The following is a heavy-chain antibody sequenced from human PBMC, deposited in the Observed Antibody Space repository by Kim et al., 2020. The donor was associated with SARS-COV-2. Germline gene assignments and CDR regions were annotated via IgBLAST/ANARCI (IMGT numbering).Heavy chain of an antibody. V-gene: IGHV3-64*01. Sequence: GGSLRLSCAASGFTFSSYAMHWVRQAPGKGLEYVSAISSNGGSTYYANSVKGRFTISRDNSKNTLYLQMGSLRAEDMAVYYCARVGGKFLGAAFDIWGQGTMVTVSS. D-gene: IGHD3-16*01. CDR3: ARVGGKFLGAAFDI. J-gene: IGHJ3*02. CDR1: GFTFSSYA. CDR2: ISSNGGST.